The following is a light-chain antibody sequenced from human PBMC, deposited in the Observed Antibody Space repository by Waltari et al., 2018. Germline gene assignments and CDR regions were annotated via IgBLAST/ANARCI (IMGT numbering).Light chain of an antibody. CDR1: QSVSHNY. CDR3: QQYGNSPPT. CDR2: GAS. J-gene: IGKJ1*01. V-gene: IGKV3-20*01. Sequence: EIVLTQSPSTLSLSQGQRATLPCRASQSVSHNYLAWYQQKPGQTPRLLIFGASSRATGIPDRFSGSGSGSDYTLTVSRLDPEDFAVYYCQQYGNSPPTFGQGTKVEV.